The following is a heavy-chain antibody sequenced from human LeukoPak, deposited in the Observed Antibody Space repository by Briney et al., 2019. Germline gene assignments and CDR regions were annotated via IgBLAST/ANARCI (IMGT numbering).Heavy chain of an antibody. D-gene: IGHD2-2*02. J-gene: IGHJ4*02. CDR1: GFTFSSYG. Sequence: GGSLRLSCAASGFTFSSYGMHWVRQAPGKGLEWVAVISYDGINKYYADSVKGRFTISRDNSKNTLFLQMNSLRAEDTAVYYCAPHCSSTSCYTPRRYFDYWGQGTLVTVSS. CDR3: APHCSSTSCYTPRRYFDY. CDR2: ISYDGINK. V-gene: IGHV3-30*03.